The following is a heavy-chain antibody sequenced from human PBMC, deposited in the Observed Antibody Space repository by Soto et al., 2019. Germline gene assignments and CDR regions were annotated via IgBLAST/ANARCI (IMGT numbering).Heavy chain of an antibody. CDR2: IYYSGST. CDR1: VGSISSSSYY. V-gene: IGHV4-39*01. J-gene: IGHJ6*02. CDR3: ARLPAYYYGMDV. Sequence: SETLSLTCTVSVGSISSSSYYWGGIRQPPGKGLEWIGSIYYSGSTYYNPSLKSRVTISVDTSKNQFSLKLSSVTAADTAVYYCARLPAYYYGMDVWGQGTKVTVSS.